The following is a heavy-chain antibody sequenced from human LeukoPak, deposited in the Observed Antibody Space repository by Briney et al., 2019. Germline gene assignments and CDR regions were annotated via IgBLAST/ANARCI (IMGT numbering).Heavy chain of an antibody. CDR2: ISWNSGSI. V-gene: IGHV3-9*01. CDR1: GFTIDDYA. Sequence: GGSLRLSCAASGFTIDDYAMHWVRHAAGKGLEWDSGISWNSGSIVYADSVKGRFATSRDNAKNSLYLQMNSLRAEDTALYYCAKVRGDYYESDAFDIWGQGTMVTVSS. D-gene: IGHD3-22*01. CDR3: AKVRGDYYESDAFDI. J-gene: IGHJ3*02.